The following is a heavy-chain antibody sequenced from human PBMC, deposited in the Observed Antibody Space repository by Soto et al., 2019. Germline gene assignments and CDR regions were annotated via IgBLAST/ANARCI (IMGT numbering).Heavy chain of an antibody. CDR1: RATFTSYY. V-gene: IGHV1-46*01. D-gene: IGHD1-26*01. CDR3: ARSSGGNFGIIIEGTNWFAP. Sequence: ASVKVSCKAPRATFTSYYINWVRQAPGQGLEWMGVINPHGGSTAYAQKFKGIVTLTRDTAASTVYMEVSSLTSEDTAMYYCARSSGGNFGIIIEGTNWFAPWGQGTLVTVSS. J-gene: IGHJ5*02. CDR2: INPHGGST.